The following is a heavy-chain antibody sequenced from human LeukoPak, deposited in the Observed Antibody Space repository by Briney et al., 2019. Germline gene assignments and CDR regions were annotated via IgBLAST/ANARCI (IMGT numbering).Heavy chain of an antibody. Sequence: GESLKISCQGSGYSFTSYWIGWVRQMPGKGLEWMGIIYPGDSDTRYSPSFQGQVTISADKSISTAYLQWSSLKASDTAMYYCARREYCSGGSCYTWFDPWGQGTLVTVSS. D-gene: IGHD2-15*01. CDR2: IYPGDSDT. J-gene: IGHJ5*02. CDR1: GYSFTSYW. V-gene: IGHV5-51*01. CDR3: ARREYCSGGSCYTWFDP.